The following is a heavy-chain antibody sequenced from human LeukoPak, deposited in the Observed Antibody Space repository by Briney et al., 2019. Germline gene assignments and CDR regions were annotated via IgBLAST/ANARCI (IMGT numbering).Heavy chain of an antibody. J-gene: IGHJ6*02. Sequence: GGSLRLSCVASGLTFDDSAMHWVRQAPGKGLEGVAVMWYDESKEYSGDSVKGRFTISRDKSKNTLYLQMNSLRAEDTAVYYCARDPYYGSGKYYHGMDFWGQGTTVTVSS. CDR2: MWYDESKE. CDR3: ARDPYYGSGKYYHGMDF. CDR1: GLTFDDSA. V-gene: IGHV3-33*08. D-gene: IGHD3-10*01.